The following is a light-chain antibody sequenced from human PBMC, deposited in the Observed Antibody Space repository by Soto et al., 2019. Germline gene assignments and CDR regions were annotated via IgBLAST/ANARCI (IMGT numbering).Light chain of an antibody. Sequence: QSVLTQPPSASGTPGQRITISCSGSSSNIGSNIVNWYQQLPGTAPKLLIYNINQRPSGVPDRFSGSKSGTSASLAISGLQSEDEADYYCAAWDDSLNGVVFGGGTKLTVL. J-gene: IGLJ2*01. CDR1: SSNIGSNI. CDR3: AAWDDSLNGVV. V-gene: IGLV1-44*01. CDR2: NIN.